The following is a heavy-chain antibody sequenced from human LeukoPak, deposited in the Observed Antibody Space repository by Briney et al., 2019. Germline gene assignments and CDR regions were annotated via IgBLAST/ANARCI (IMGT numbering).Heavy chain of an antibody. D-gene: IGHD6-13*01. CDR2: ISSSSSYI. J-gene: IGHJ6*03. Sequence: PGGSLRLSCAASGFTFSSYSMNWVRQAPGKGLEWVSSISSSSSYIYYADSVKGRFTISRDNAKNSLYLQMNSLRAEDTAVYYCAKDGGIYSSSWYAPWESYYYYMDVWGKGTTVTVSS. V-gene: IGHV3-21*01. CDR1: GFTFSSYS. CDR3: AKDGGIYSSSWYAPWESYYYYMDV.